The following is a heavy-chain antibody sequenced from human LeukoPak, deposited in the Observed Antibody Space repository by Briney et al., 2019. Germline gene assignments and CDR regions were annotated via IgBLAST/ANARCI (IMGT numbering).Heavy chain of an antibody. D-gene: IGHD6-6*01. CDR1: GLIFSNYA. V-gene: IGHV3-30*02. Sequence: GGSLRLSCAASGLIFSNYAMHWVRQAPGKGLEWVTFIRYDGSNKYYAESVKGRFTISRDNSKNTLYLQVNSLRAEDTAVYYCAKAIHSSSSGVVDYWGQGTLVTVSS. CDR2: IRYDGSNK. J-gene: IGHJ4*02. CDR3: AKAIHSSSSGVVDY.